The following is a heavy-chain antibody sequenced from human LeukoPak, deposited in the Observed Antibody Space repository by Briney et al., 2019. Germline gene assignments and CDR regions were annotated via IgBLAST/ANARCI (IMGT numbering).Heavy chain of an antibody. D-gene: IGHD3-10*01. CDR2: IYSGGNT. CDR3: ARHYYYGSGSYNFDY. CDR1: GFTVSSNY. V-gene: IGHV3-53*01. Sequence: TGGSLRLSCAASGFTVSSNYMSWVRQAPGKGLEWVSVIYSGGNTYYADSVKGRFTISRANSKNTLYLQMNSLRAEDTAVYYCARHYYYGSGSYNFDYWGQGTLVTVSS. J-gene: IGHJ4*02.